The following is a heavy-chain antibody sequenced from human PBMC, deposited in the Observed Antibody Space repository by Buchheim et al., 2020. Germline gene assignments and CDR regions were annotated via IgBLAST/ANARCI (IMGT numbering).Heavy chain of an antibody. CDR2: ISSSGSII. J-gene: IGHJ6*02. CDR3: ARGLQRYYGMDV. V-gene: IGHV3-48*02. D-gene: IGHD4-11*01. Sequence: EVQLVESGGGLVQPGGSLRLSCAASGFTISSYSMNWVRQAPGKGLEWLSYISSSGSIIYYADSVKGRFTIFRDNAKSSLFLQMNSQRDEDTAVYYCARGLQRYYGMDVWGQGTT. CDR1: GFTISSYS.